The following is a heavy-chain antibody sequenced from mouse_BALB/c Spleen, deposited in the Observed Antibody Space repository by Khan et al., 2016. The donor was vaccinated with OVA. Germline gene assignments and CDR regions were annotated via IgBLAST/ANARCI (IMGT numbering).Heavy chain of an antibody. V-gene: IGHV14-3*02. Sequence: EVQLQESGAELVKPGASVKMSCTASGFNIKDTYMHWVKQRPEQGLEWIGRIDPANGNTKYDPKFQAKATLTADTSSNTAYLQLRSLTSEDTAVYYCARDYWDVFAYWGQGTTLTVSS. J-gene: IGHJ2*01. CDR1: GFNIKDTY. D-gene: IGHD4-1*01. CDR3: ARDYWDVFAY. CDR2: IDPANGNT.